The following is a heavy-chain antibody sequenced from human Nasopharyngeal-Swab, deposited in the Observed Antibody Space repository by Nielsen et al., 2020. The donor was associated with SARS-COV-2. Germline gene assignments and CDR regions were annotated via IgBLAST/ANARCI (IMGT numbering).Heavy chain of an antibody. J-gene: IGHJ4*02. CDR3: ARDRGYGGWSEPFDY. V-gene: IGHV1-69*13. CDR2: IIPIFGTA. D-gene: IGHD6-19*01. Sequence: SVKVSCKASGYTFTSYDINWVRQATGQGLEWMGGIIPIFGTANPAQKFQGRVTITADESTSTAYMELSSLRSEDTAVYYCARDRGYGGWSEPFDYWGQGTLVTVSS. CDR1: GYTFTSYD.